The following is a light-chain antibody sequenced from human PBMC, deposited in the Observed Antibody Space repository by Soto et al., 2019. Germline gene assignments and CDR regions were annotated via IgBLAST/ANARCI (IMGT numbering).Light chain of an antibody. CDR2: DAS. CDR1: QSISRW. CDR3: QQYNTYST. V-gene: IGKV1-5*01. J-gene: IGKJ5*01. Sequence: DIQMTQSPSKLSLSXGDRVTISCRASQSISRWLAWYQQKPGKAPKALIYDASTLRSGVPSRFSGGGSGTEFTLTISSLQPDDFATYYCQQYNTYSTFGQGTRLEI.